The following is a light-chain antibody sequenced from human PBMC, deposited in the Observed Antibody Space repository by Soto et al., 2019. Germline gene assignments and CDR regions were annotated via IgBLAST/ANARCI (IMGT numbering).Light chain of an antibody. V-gene: IGKV1-5*01. J-gene: IGKJ1*01. CDR2: DAS. CDR3: QQYNGYSPGT. CDR1: QSISSW. Sequence: DNQMTQSPSTLSASVGDRATITCRASQSISSWLAWYQQKPGQAPKLLIYDASSLESGVPSRFSGSGSGTEFTLTISSLQPDDFAAYYCQQYNGYSPGTFGQGTKVDIK.